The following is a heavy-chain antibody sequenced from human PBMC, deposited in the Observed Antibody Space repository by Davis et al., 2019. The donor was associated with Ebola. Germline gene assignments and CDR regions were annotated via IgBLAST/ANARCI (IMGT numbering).Heavy chain of an antibody. CDR3: ARGPVGHYYDSSGYYSVPRYFDY. V-gene: IGHV4-31*03. D-gene: IGHD3-22*01. CDR2: IHYSGST. J-gene: IGHJ4*02. Sequence: MPSETLSLTCTVSGGSISSSSYYWGWIRQPPGKGLEWIGYIHYSGSTYYNPSLKSRLTISVDTSKNQFSLKVRSVTAADTAVYFCARGPVGHYYDSSGYYSVPRYFDYWGQGTLVTVSS. CDR1: GGSISSSSYY.